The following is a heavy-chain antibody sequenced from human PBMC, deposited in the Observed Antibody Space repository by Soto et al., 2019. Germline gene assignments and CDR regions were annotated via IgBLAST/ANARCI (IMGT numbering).Heavy chain of an antibody. D-gene: IGHD5-18*01. V-gene: IGHV3-43*01. J-gene: IGHJ3*02. CDR3: AKDNRAKWLEVWRESFDI. Sequence: ELQLVESGGGVAQPGGSLRLSCSASGFIFDDYPMHWVRQSPGKGLEWVGLISWDGRSTSFADSVKGRFTISRDNVKNSLYSEMNRRRYDDTALYYCAKDNRAKWLEVWRESFDIWGQGTMVTVST. CDR1: GFIFDDYP. CDR2: ISWDGRST.